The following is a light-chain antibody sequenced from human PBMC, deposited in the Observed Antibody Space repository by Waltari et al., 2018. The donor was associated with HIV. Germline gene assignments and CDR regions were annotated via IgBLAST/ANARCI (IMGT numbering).Light chain of an antibody. CDR1: RLEHKN. V-gene: IGLV3-1*01. CDR2: QDN. CDR3: QAWDNNSVV. Sequence: SYQLTQPPSISVTAGQTATITCSGNRLEHKNVSWYQRRPGQSPVALIFQDNKRPSGITERFSGSNFGDTATLAISETQGDDEGEYYCQAWDNNSVVFGGGTRLTVL. J-gene: IGLJ2*01.